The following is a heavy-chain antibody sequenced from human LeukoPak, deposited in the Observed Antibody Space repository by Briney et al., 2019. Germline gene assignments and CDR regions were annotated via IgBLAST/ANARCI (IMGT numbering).Heavy chain of an antibody. CDR3: AKDGSSSWSYYYYYYMDV. Sequence: GGSLRLSCAASGFTFSSYGMHWVRQAPGKGLEWVAFIRYDGSNEYYADSVRGRFTISRDNSKNTLYLQMNSLRAEDTAVYYCAKDGSSSWSYYYYYYMDVWGKGTTVTVSS. CDR2: IRYDGSNE. D-gene: IGHD6-13*01. CDR1: GFTFSSYG. J-gene: IGHJ6*03. V-gene: IGHV3-30*02.